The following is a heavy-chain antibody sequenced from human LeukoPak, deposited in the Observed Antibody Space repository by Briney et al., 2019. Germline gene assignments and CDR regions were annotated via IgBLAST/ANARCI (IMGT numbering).Heavy chain of an antibody. Sequence: SETLSLTCAVSGGSFSGYYWSWIRQPPGKGLEWIGEINHSGSTNYNPSLKSRVTISVDTSKNQFSLKLSSVTAADTAVNYCAREYSSGWSTGGAFDIWGQGTMVTVSS. J-gene: IGHJ3*02. CDR1: GGSFSGYY. V-gene: IGHV4-34*01. D-gene: IGHD6-19*01. CDR2: INHSGST. CDR3: AREYSSGWSTGGAFDI.